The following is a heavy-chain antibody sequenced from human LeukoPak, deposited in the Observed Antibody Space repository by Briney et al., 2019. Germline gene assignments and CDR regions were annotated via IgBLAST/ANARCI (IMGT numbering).Heavy chain of an antibody. Sequence: GRSLRLSCAASGFTFDDYAMHWVRQAPGKGLEWVSGLTWNSGSVAYADSVKGRFTISRDNAKNSLYLQMNSLRAEDTALYYCAKDIFGYSSSRAIDYWGQGTPVTVSS. CDR1: GFTFDDYA. CDR3: AKDIFGYSSSRAIDY. CDR2: LTWNSGSV. V-gene: IGHV3-9*01. J-gene: IGHJ4*02. D-gene: IGHD6-13*01.